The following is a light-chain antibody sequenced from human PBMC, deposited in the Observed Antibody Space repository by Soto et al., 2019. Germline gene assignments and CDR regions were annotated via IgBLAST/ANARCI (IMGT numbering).Light chain of an antibody. Sequence: EIVLTQAPGTLSLSPGERATLSCRASQSVSSSKLAWYQQKPGQAPRLLIYGASSRATRIPDRFSGSGSGTDFTLTITRLDPEDFAVYFCHQYGSSPFTFGPGTKVDTK. CDR1: QSVSSSK. V-gene: IGKV3-20*01. J-gene: IGKJ3*01. CDR3: HQYGSSPFT. CDR2: GAS.